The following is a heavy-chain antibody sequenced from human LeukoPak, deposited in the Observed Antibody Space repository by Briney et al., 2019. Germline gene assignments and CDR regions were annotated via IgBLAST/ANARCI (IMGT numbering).Heavy chain of an antibody. V-gene: IGHV4-4*02. CDR3: ARVYYDILTGQKWFDP. Sequence: PSGTLSLTCAVSGGSISSSNWWSWVRQPPGKGLEWIGEIYHSGSTNYNPSLKSRVTISVDKSKNQFSLKLSSVTAADTAVYYCARVYYDILTGQKWFDPWGQGTLVTVSS. CDR2: IYHSGST. J-gene: IGHJ5*02. D-gene: IGHD3-9*01. CDR1: GGSISSSNW.